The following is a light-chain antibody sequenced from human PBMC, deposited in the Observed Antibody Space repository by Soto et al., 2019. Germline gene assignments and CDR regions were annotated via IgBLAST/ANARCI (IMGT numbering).Light chain of an antibody. CDR1: QSVSSY. Sequence: EIVLTQSPATLSLSPAERATLSCRTSQSVSSYLAWYQQKPGQAPRLLIYDASNRATGIPARFGGSGSGTDFTLTISSLETEDFAVYYCQQRSNWLLTFGGGTKVEIK. CDR2: DAS. V-gene: IGKV3-11*01. CDR3: QQRSNWLLT. J-gene: IGKJ4*01.